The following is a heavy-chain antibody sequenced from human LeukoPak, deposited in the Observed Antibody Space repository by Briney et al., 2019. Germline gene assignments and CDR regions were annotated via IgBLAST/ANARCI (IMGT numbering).Heavy chain of an antibody. D-gene: IGHD6-13*01. V-gene: IGHV3-23*01. CDR2: ISDSGGKT. Sequence: GGSLRLSCAASGFTFRNSAMSWVRQAPGKGPEWVSAISDSGGKTYYSDSVKGRFTISRDNSKNTLYLQMNSLRGDDTAVYYCAKDRLVHDSWGQETLVTVSS. J-gene: IGHJ4*02. CDR1: GFTFRNSA. CDR3: AKDRLVHDS.